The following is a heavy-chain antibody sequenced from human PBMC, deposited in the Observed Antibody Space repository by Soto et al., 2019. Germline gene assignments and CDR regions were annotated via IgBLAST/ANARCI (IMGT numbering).Heavy chain of an antibody. CDR1: GGTFSSYT. CDR3: ATLQGYCSGGSCCNLDY. V-gene: IGHV1-69*02. J-gene: IGHJ4*02. Sequence: QVQLVQSGAEVKKPGSSVKVSCKASGGTFSSYTISWVRQAPGRGLEWMGRIIPILGIAKYAQKFQGRVAITAIKSTTSAYMQLSSLRTEDTAAYSCATLQGYCSGGSCCNLDYWGQGTLVTVSS. D-gene: IGHD2-15*01. CDR2: IIPILGIA.